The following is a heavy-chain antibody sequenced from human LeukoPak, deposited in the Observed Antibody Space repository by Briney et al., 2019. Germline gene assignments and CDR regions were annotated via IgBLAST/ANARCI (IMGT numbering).Heavy chain of an antibody. CDR1: GFTFSSYG. Sequence: GGSLRLSCAPSGFTFSSYGMHWVRQAPGRGRGWGAFIRYDGSNKYYADSVKGRFTISRDNSKNTLYLQMNSLRAEDTAVYYCAKDLPMYYDFWSGLFDYWGQGTLVTVSS. V-gene: IGHV3-30*02. CDR2: IRYDGSNK. CDR3: AKDLPMYYDFWSGLFDY. J-gene: IGHJ4*02. D-gene: IGHD3-3*01.